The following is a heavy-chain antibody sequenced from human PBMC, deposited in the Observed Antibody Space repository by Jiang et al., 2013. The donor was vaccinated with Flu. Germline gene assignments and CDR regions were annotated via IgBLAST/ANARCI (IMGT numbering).Heavy chain of an antibody. CDR2: INHSGST. CDR3: ARRRLGPGSGWYSGPRYHFDY. V-gene: IGHV4-34*01. Sequence: GGSFSGYYWSWIRQPPGEGLEWIGEINHSGSTNYNPSLKSRVTISVDTSKNQFSLKLSSVTAADTAVYYCARRRLGPGSGWYSGPRYHFDYWGQGTLVTVSS. D-gene: IGHD6-19*01. J-gene: IGHJ4*02. CDR1: GGSFSGYY.